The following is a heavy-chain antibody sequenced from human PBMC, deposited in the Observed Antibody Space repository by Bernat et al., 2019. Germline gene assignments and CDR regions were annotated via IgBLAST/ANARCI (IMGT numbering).Heavy chain of an antibody. CDR1: GYTFTSYG. V-gene: IGHV1-18*01. Sequence: QVQLVQSGAEVKKPGASVKVSCKASGYTFTSYGISWVRQAPGQGLEWMGWISAYNGNTNYAQKLQGRVTMTTDTSTSTAYMELRSLRYDDTAVYYCARDAGNGSSWYGSRLFDYWGQGTLVTVSS. D-gene: IGHD6-13*01. CDR2: ISAYNGNT. CDR3: ARDAGNGSSWYGSRLFDY. J-gene: IGHJ4*02.